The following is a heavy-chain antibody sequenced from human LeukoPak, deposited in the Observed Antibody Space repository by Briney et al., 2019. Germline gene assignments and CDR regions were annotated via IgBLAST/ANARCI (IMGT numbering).Heavy chain of an antibody. D-gene: IGHD6-6*01. V-gene: IGHV3-23*01. CDR2: ISGSGGST. CDR1: GFTFSNHW. Sequence: PGGSLRLSCAASGFTFSNHWMSWVRQAPGKGLEWVSAISGSGGSTYYADSVKGRFTISRDNSKNTLYLQMNSLRAEDTAVYYCARDIAARPGLAFWFDPWGQGTLVTVSS. CDR3: ARDIAARPGLAFWFDP. J-gene: IGHJ5*02.